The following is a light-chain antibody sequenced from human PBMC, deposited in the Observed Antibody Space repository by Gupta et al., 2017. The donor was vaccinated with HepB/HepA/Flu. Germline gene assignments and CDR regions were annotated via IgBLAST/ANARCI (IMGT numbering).Light chain of an antibody. CDR1: QSVSSY. Sequence: ALTQSPATLSLFRGERHTLSCRASQSVSSYLAWYQQKPGQAPRRLIYDASNRATGIPARFSGSGSGTDFTLSISRLEAEDVAVYYCQQRSNWPFTFGRGTKVEIK. CDR2: DAS. V-gene: IGKV3-11*01. J-gene: IGKJ4*01. CDR3: QQRSNWPFT.